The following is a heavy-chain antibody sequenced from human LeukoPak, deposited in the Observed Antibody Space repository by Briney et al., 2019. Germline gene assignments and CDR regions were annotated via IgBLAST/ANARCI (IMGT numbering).Heavy chain of an antibody. V-gene: IGHV1-69*13. D-gene: IGHD1-14*01. Sequence: SVKVSCKASGGTFSRHTISWVRQSPGQGLEWVGGITPMFGTSNYAQKFWGRVTITADESTSTAYVELSSLRSEDTAVYYCARDSSEFRSLLFHWGQGTLVTVSS. CDR1: GGTFSRHT. CDR3: ARDSSEFRSLLFH. CDR2: ITPMFGTS. J-gene: IGHJ1*01.